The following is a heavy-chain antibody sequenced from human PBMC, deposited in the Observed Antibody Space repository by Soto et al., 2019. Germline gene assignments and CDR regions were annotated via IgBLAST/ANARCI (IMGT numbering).Heavy chain of an antibody. CDR3: AADPPGPFYGMDV. CDR1: GFRFTSSA. CDR2: IVVGSGNT. V-gene: IGHV1-58*01. Sequence: SVKVSCTASGFRFTSSAVQWVRQARGQRLEWIGWIVVGSGNTNYAQKFQERVTITRDMSTSTAYMELSSLRSEDTAVYYCAADPPGPFYGMDVWGQGTTVTVSS. J-gene: IGHJ6*02.